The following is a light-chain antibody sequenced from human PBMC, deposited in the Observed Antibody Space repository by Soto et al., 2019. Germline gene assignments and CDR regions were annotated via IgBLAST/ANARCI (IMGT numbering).Light chain of an antibody. J-gene: IGLJ3*02. Sequence: QSVLTQPPSVSGAPGQRVTISCTGNNSNLGAGYDVHWYQQLPGAAPKLVVFGNRNRPSGVPERFAGSKSGTSASLAITGLQAEDEADYYCQAYDYSLTAFVFGGGTKLTVL. CDR2: GNR. V-gene: IGLV1-40*01. CDR1: NSNLGAGYD. CDR3: QAYDYSLTAFV.